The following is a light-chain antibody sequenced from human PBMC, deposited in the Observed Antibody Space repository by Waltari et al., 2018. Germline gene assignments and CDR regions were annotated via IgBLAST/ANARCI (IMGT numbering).Light chain of an antibody. Sequence: EIVMTQSPPTLSVSTGDGLTLSCWASQCVGSNLAWYQQKPGQAPRLLIYAASTRATGVPVRFSGSGSGTDFTLTISGLQSEDFAVYYCQQYKKLPPLTFGGGTKVEI. CDR3: QQYKKLPPLT. CDR1: QCVGSN. V-gene: IGKV3-15*01. CDR2: AAS. J-gene: IGKJ4*01.